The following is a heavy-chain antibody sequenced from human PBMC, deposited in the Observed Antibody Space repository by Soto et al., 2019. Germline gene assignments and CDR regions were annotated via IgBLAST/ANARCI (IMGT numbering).Heavy chain of an antibody. V-gene: IGHV4-4*07. J-gene: IGHJ5*02. CDR2: IYTSGST. CDR1: GGSISSYY. D-gene: IGHD6-13*01. Sequence: LSRTCTVPGGSISSYYCSGIRQPAGQELAWIGRIYTSGSTNYNPSLNSRVTMSVDTSTNQFSLKLSSVTAADTSVNYCARCNSSPKWFDPWGQGTLVTVSS. CDR3: ARCNSSPKWFDP.